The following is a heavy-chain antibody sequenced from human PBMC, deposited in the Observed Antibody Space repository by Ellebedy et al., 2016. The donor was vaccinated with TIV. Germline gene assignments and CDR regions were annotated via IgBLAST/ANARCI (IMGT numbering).Heavy chain of an antibody. V-gene: IGHV4-34*01. Sequence: GSLRLXXDVYGGSFSFYYWTWIRQPPGKGLEWIGEINHSGSTNYNPSLKSRVTMSVDTSKNQFSLKLSSVTAADTALYYCARARNTVIVPAARGSPFDSWGQGALVTVSS. J-gene: IGHJ4*02. CDR2: INHSGST. CDR1: GGSFSFYY. CDR3: ARARNTVIVPAARGSPFDS. D-gene: IGHD2-2*01.